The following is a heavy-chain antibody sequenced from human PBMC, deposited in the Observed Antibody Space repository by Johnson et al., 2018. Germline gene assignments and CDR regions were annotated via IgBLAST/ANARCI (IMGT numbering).Heavy chain of an antibody. J-gene: IGHJ6*03. D-gene: IGHD6-19*01. CDR2: ISYDGSDK. V-gene: IGHV3-30-3*01. CDR1: AFTFRSYA. CDR3: ARGLGWLSRKTNSYYYYLDV. Sequence: QVQLVQSGGGVVQPGRSLRLSCAGSAFTFRSYAIHWVRQAPGKGLECVAFISYDGSDKDYADSVKGRITILRDNSQNTLYLQMNSLKPDDTAVYYCARGLGWLSRKTNSYYYYLDVWGKGTTVTVAS.